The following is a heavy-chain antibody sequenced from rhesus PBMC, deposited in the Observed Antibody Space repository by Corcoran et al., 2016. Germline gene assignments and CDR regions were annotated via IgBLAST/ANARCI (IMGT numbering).Heavy chain of an antibody. V-gene: IGHV4-127*01. CDR1: GYSISSGYG. CDR3: ARASGYSGSDQPH. J-gene: IGHJ4*01. CDR2: IGGSSGST. D-gene: IGHD3-16*01. Sequence: QVQLQESGPGLVKPSETLSLTCAVSGYSISSGYGWSWIRQPPGKGLEWIGYIGGSSGSTNYNPSLQCRGTISKDTSTNQFSLKLSSVTAADTAVYYCARASGYSGSDQPHWGQGVLVTVSS.